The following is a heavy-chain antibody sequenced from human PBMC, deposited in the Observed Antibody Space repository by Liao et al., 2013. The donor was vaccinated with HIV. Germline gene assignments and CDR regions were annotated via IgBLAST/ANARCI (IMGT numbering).Heavy chain of an antibody. CDR1: GDSISSYY. Sequence: QVQLLESGPGLVKPSETLSLTCTVSGDSISSYYWSWIRQPAGKGLEWIGRIYTSGSTNYNPSLKSRVSMSVDTSKNQFSLKLSSVTAADTAVYYCARDARVPAAIRPNYFDYWGQGTLVTVSS. D-gene: IGHD2-2*02. J-gene: IGHJ4*02. V-gene: IGHV4-4*07. CDR2: IYTSGST. CDR3: ARDARVPAAIRPNYFDY.